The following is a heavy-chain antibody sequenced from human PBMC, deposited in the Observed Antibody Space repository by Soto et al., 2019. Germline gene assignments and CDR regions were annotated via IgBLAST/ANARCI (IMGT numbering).Heavy chain of an antibody. D-gene: IGHD3-3*01. J-gene: IGHJ5*02. CDR2: IYYSGST. Sequence: SETLSLTCTVSGGSISSSSYYWGWIRQPPGKGLEWIGSIYYSGSTYYNPSLKSRVTISVVTSKNHFSLKLSSVTAADTSVYYCERLSIFREVPTPEIWFDHRGQGILVTV. CDR3: ERLSIFREVPTPEIWFDH. CDR1: GGSISSSSYY. V-gene: IGHV4-39*02.